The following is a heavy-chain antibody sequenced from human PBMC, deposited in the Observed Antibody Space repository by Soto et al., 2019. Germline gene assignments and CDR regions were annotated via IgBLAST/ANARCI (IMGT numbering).Heavy chain of an antibody. V-gene: IGHV3-30*18. CDR2: ISYDGSNK. CDR3: AKDMSGGWSGDTIDY. J-gene: IGHJ4*02. D-gene: IGHD3-3*01. CDR1: GFTFSSYG. Sequence: QVQLVESGGGVVQPGRSLRVSCAASGFTFSSYGMHWVRQAPGKGLEWVAVISYDGSNKYYADSVKGRFTISRDNSKNTLYLQMNSLRAEDTAVYYCAKDMSGGWSGDTIDYWGQGTLVTVSS.